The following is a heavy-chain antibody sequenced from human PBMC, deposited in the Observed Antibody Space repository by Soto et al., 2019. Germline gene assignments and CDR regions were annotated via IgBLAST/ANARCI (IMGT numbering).Heavy chain of an antibody. V-gene: IGHV4-59*01. D-gene: IGHD3-22*01. CDR2: ISYRGST. J-gene: IGHJ5*02. CDR1: SGSITTSY. Sequence: PXETLSIXCTVSSGSITTSYWSWIRQPLGKALEWIGYISYRGSTNYNPSLKSRLTISIDTSKSQISLKLTSMTTADTAVYYCASSGIVGREVNTWFDTWGQGTLVTVSS. CDR3: ASSGIVGREVNTWFDT.